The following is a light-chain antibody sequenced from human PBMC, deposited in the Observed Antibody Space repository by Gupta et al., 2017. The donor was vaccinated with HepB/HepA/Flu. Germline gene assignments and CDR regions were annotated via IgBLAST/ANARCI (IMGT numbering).Light chain of an antibody. V-gene: IGLV2-11*01. CDR3: CSYAGSFIWV. J-gene: IGLJ3*02. Sequence: QSALTQPRSVSGSPGQSVTISCTGTSSDVGGYNYVSWYQQHPGKAPKLMIYDVNNRPSGVSNRFSGSKSGNTASLAISGLQAEDEADYYCCSYAGSFIWVFGGGTKLTV. CDR2: DVN. CDR1: SSDVGGYNY.